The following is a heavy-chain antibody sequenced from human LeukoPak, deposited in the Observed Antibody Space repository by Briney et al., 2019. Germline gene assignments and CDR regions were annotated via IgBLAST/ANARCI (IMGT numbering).Heavy chain of an antibody. D-gene: IGHD1-26*01. Sequence: GGSLRLSCAASGFTFSYAWMSWVRQAPGKGLEWVGRIKSKTDGGTTDYAAPVKGRFTISRDDSKNTLYLQMNSLKTEDTAVYYCWDSGSYNYYYYMDVWGKGTTVTVSS. V-gene: IGHV3-15*01. CDR2: IKSKTDGGTT. CDR1: GFTFSYAW. J-gene: IGHJ6*03. CDR3: WDSGSYNYYYYMDV.